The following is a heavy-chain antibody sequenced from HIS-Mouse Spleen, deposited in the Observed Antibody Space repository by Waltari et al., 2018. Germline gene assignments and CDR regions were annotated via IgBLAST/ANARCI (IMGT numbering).Heavy chain of an antibody. D-gene: IGHD4-4*01. CDR1: GYTFTSYE. Sequence: QVQLVQYGAEVKKPGASVKVSCKASGYTFTSYEINWVRQATGQGLEWMGWMNPNSGNTGYAQKFQGRVTMTRNTSISTAYMELSSLRSEDTAVYYCARGHDYSNYFDYWGQGTLVTVSS. CDR2: MNPNSGNT. J-gene: IGHJ4*02. CDR3: ARGHDYSNYFDY. V-gene: IGHV1-8*01.